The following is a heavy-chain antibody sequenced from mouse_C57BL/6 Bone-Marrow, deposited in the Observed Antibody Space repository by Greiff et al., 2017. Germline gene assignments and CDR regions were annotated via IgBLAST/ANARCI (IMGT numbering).Heavy chain of an antibody. CDR2: ISSGGSYT. CDR3: ARWLLPDYYAMDY. CDR1: GFTFSSYG. D-gene: IGHD2-3*01. V-gene: IGHV5-6*02. J-gene: IGHJ4*01. Sequence: DVKLVESGGDLVKPGGSLKLSCAASGFTFSSYGMSWVRQTPDKRLEWVATISSGGSYTYYPDSVKGRFTISRDNAKNTLYLQMSSLKSEDTAMYYCARWLLPDYYAMDYWGQGTSVTVSS.